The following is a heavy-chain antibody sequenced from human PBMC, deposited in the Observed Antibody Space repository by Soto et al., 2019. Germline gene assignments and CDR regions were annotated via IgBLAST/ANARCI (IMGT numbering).Heavy chain of an antibody. J-gene: IGHJ4*02. CDR2: ISHSGST. V-gene: IGHV4-31*03. CDR3: AREYTYGSNFFDC. Sequence: QVQLQESGPGLVKPSQTLSLTCTVSGGSISSAAYYWSWIRQHPGKVLERIGYISHSGSTYYNPSLKSRVIISVDTSKNQFSLSLTSVTAADTAVYYCAREYTYGSNFFDCWGQGALVTVSS. D-gene: IGHD5-18*01. CDR1: GGSISSAAYY.